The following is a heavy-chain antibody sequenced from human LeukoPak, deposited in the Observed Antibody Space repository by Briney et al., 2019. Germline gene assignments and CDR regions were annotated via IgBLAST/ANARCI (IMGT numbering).Heavy chain of an antibody. Sequence: SETLSLTCTVSGGSISSYYWSWIRQPPGKGLEWIGYIYYSGSTNYNPSLKSRVTISVDTSKNQFSLKLSSVTAADTAVYYCARHPTYESPIDYWGQGTLVTVSS. CDR2: IYYSGST. CDR1: GGSISSYY. V-gene: IGHV4-59*08. D-gene: IGHD3-3*01. J-gene: IGHJ4*02. CDR3: ARHPTYESPIDY.